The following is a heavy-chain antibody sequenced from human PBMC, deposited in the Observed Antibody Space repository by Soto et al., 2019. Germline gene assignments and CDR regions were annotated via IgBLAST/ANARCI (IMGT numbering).Heavy chain of an antibody. V-gene: IGHV3-23*01. D-gene: IGHD6-19*01. J-gene: IGHJ6*02. CDR3: AKDFQWLDYYYGMDV. CDR2: ISGSGGST. CDR1: GFTFSSYA. Sequence: PGGSLRLSCAASGFTFSSYAMSWVRQAPGKGLEWVSAISGSGGSTYYADSVKGRFTISRDNSKNTLYLQMNSLRAEDTAVYYCAKDFQWLDYYYGMDVWAQGTTVPVSS.